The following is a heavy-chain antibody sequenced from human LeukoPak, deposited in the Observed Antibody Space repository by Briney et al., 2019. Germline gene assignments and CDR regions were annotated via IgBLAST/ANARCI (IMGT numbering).Heavy chain of an antibody. Sequence: SGGSLRLSCAASGLTFSRYAMHWVRQAPGKGLEWISAIRGSGDTTYYADSVKGRFTVSRDDSKNKLYLQMNSLRAEDTALYYCAKSLTYDSSGYIAYWGQGTLVTVSS. D-gene: IGHD3-22*01. CDR2: IRGSGDTT. CDR3: AKSLTYDSSGYIAY. V-gene: IGHV3-23*01. CDR1: GLTFSRYA. J-gene: IGHJ4*02.